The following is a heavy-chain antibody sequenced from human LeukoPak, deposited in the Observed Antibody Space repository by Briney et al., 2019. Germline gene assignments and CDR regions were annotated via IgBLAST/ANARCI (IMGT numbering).Heavy chain of an antibody. CDR3: ARPSCSGGSCYPYYFDY. CDR2: ISYDGSNK. V-gene: IGHV3-30*03. J-gene: IGHJ4*02. D-gene: IGHD2-15*01. CDR1: GFTFSSYG. Sequence: GGSLRLSCAASGFTFSSYGMHWVRQAPGKGLEWVAVISYDGSNKYYADSVKGRFTVSRDNSKNTLYLQMNSLRAEDTAVYYCARPSCSGGSCYPYYFDYWGQGTLVTVSS.